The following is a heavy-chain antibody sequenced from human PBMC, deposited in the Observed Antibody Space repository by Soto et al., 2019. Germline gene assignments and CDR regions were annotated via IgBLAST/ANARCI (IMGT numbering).Heavy chain of an antibody. CDR3: AREKYVRDYYYYGMDV. Sequence: GGSLRLSCAASGFTVSSNYMSWVRQAPGKGLEWVSVIYSGGSTYYADSVKGRFTISRDNSKNTLYLQMNSLRAEDTAVYYCAREKYVRDYYYYGMDVWGQGTTVTVSS. V-gene: IGHV3-53*01. CDR2: IYSGGST. D-gene: IGHD2-2*01. CDR1: GFTVSSNY. J-gene: IGHJ6*02.